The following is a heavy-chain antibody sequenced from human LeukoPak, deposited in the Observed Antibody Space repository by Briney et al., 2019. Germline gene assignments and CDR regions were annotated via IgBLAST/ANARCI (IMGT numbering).Heavy chain of an antibody. CDR1: GFTFSSYA. Sequence: PGESLRLSCAASGFTFSSYAMSWVRQAPGKGMEWDSATRGSGGSTYYADCVKGRFTISRDNSKNTLYLQMNSLRAEDTVVYYCAKGAHYDILTGYSPFDYWGQGTLVTVSS. CDR3: AKGAHYDILTGYSPFDY. V-gene: IGHV3-23*01. D-gene: IGHD3-9*01. J-gene: IGHJ4*02. CDR2: TRGSGGST.